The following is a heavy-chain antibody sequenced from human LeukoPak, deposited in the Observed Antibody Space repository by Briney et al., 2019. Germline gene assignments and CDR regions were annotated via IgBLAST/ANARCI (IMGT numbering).Heavy chain of an antibody. CDR3: AGSSGWYYFDY. V-gene: IGHV3-66*01. D-gene: IGHD6-19*01. J-gene: IGHJ4*02. CDR1: GFTVSSNY. Sequence: TGVSLRLSCAASGFTVSSNYMSWVRQALGKGLEWVSVIYSGGSTYYADSVKGRFTISRDNSKNTLYLQMNSLRAEDTAVYYCAGSSGWYYFDYWGQGTLVTVSS. CDR2: IYSGGST.